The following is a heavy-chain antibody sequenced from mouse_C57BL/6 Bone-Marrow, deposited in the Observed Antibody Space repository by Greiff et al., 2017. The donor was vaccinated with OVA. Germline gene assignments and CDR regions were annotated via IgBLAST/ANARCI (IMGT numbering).Heavy chain of an antibody. D-gene: IGHD1-1*01. CDR3: ARETTVVAGDY. V-gene: IGHV1-26*01. J-gene: IGHJ2*01. CDR1: GYTFTDYY. Sequence: EVQLQQSGPELVKPGASVKISCKASGYTFTDYYMNWVKQSHGKSLEWIGRIDPDSGGTKYNEKFKSKATLTVDKPSSTAYMQLSSLTSEDSAVYYCARETTVVAGDYWGQGTTLTVSS. CDR2: IDPDSGGT.